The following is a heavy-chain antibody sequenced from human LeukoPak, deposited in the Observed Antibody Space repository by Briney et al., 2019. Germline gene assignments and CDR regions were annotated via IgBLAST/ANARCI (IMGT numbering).Heavy chain of an antibody. CDR1: GFTFSSYA. CDR3: AKDNNYDILTGYSWGYHFDY. V-gene: IGHV3-23*01. CDR2: ISGSGGST. D-gene: IGHD3-9*01. Sequence: PGGSLRLSCAASGFTFSSYAMSWVRQAPGKGLEWVSAISGSGGSTYYADSVEGRFTISRDNSKNTLYLQMNSLRAEDTAVYYCAKDNNYDILTGYSWGYHFDYWGQGTLVTVSS. J-gene: IGHJ4*02.